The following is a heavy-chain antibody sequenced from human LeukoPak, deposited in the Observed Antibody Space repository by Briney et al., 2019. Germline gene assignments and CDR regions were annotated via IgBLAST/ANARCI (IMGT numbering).Heavy chain of an antibody. Sequence: GGSLRLSCAASGFTFSSYGMHWVRQAPGKGLEWVAVISYDGSNKYYADSVKGRFTISRDNSKNTLYLQMNSLRAEDTAVYYCAKDLRDYYGSGSPNDYWGQGTLVTVSS. D-gene: IGHD3-10*01. V-gene: IGHV3-30*18. CDR3: AKDLRDYYGSGSPNDY. CDR2: ISYDGSNK. J-gene: IGHJ4*02. CDR1: GFTFSSYG.